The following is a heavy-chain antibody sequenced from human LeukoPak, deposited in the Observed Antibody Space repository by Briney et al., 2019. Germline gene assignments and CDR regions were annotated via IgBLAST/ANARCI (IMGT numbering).Heavy chain of an antibody. J-gene: IGHJ4*02. V-gene: IGHV3-43D*03. Sequence: GGSLRLSCAASGFTFDDYAMHWVRQAPGKGLEWVSLISWDGGSTYYADSVKGRFTISRDNAKNSLYLQMNSLRAEDTAVYYCAAAGIFDYWGQGTLVTVSS. CDR1: GFTFDDYA. D-gene: IGHD6-13*01. CDR3: AAAGIFDY. CDR2: ISWDGGST.